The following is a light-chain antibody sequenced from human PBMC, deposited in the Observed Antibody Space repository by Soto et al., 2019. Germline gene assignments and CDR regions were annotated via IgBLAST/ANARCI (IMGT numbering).Light chain of an antibody. CDR1: SSNIGAGYD. CDR3: QSYDRSLGGYV. J-gene: IGLJ1*01. CDR2: GNS. Sequence: QSALTQPPSVSGAPGQRVTISCTGSSSNIGAGYDVHWYQQLPGTAPKLLIYGNSNRPSGVPDRFSGSKSGTSASLAITGLQAEDEADYYCQSYDRSLGGYVFGTGTKLTVL. V-gene: IGLV1-40*01.